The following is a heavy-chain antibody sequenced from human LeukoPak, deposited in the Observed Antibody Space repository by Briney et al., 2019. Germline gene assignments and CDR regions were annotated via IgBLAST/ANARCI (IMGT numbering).Heavy chain of an antibody. Sequence: ASVKVSCKASGCPFTRYGISWVRQPPGQELEGMGWISAYNGNTNYAPKLQGRVTMTNATSPRTAYLELRSLKSDDTAVYYCARQIGYCSSTSCPTVYYYYYGMDVWGQGTTVTFSS. D-gene: IGHD2-2*01. CDR1: GCPFTRYG. V-gene: IGHV1-18*01. CDR3: ARQIGYCSSTSCPTVYYYYYGMDV. CDR2: ISAYNGNT. J-gene: IGHJ6*02.